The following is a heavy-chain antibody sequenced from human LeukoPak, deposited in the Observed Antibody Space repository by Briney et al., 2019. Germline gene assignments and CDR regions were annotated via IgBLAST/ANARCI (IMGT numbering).Heavy chain of an antibody. CDR3: ARATGNWGYGAFDI. J-gene: IGHJ3*02. D-gene: IGHD7-27*01. CDR1: CGSISSYY. Sequence: KASEPLSLTCTVSCGSISSYYWSWIRQPPGERLEWIGYIYYSGSTNYNPSLKSRVTISVDPSKNQFSLKLSSVTAADTAVYYCARATGNWGYGAFDIWGQGTMVTVSS. V-gene: IGHV4-59*13. CDR2: IYYSGST.